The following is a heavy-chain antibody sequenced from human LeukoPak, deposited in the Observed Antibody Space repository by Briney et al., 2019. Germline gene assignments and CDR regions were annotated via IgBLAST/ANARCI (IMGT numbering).Heavy chain of an antibody. J-gene: IGHJ3*02. Sequence: ASVNVSCKASGYTFTSYAMNWVRQAPGQGLEWMGWINTNTGNPTYAQGFTGRFVFSLDTSVSTAYLQISSLKAEDTAVYYCATPGPHDAFDIWGQGTMVTVSS. CDR2: INTNTGNP. V-gene: IGHV7-4-1*02. CDR1: GYTFTSYA. CDR3: ATPGPHDAFDI.